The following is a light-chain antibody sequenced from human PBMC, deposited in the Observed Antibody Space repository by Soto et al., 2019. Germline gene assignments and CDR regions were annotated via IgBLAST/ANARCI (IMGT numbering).Light chain of an antibody. J-gene: IGKJ1*01. V-gene: IGKV1-5*01. CDR2: DAS. CDR3: QQFNGP. Sequence: DIQMTQSPSTLSASVGDRVTITCRASQSISSWLAWYQQKPGKAPKLLIYDASSLESGVPSRFSGSGSGTEFTLTISSLQPDDFATYYCQQFNGPFGQGTKVDIK. CDR1: QSISSW.